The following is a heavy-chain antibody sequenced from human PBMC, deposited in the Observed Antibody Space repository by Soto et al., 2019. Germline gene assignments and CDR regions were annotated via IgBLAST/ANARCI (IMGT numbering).Heavy chain of an antibody. CDR1: GYIFIDYW. CDR2: VYPRDSDT. D-gene: IGHD2-15*01. Sequence: GESLKLSCKASGYIFIDYWIGWVRQMPGKGLEWMGIVYPRDSDTRYSPSFQGQVTISADRSTGTAFLQWRSLKASDTALYYCARPPLPGYSIHFNSWGQGTMVTVYS. J-gene: IGHJ4*02. CDR3: ARPPLPGYSIHFNS. V-gene: IGHV5-51*01.